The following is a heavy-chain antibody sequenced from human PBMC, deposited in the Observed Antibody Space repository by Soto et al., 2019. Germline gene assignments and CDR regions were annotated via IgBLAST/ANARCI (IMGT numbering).Heavy chain of an antibody. J-gene: IGHJ6*02. Sequence: EVQLVESGGGLVQPGRSLRLSCAASGFTFDDYTMHWVRQAPGKGLEWVSSSNWNGVAMDYADSVRGRFTISRDNARNTLILPMSSLRPQVTALYYWAKERCGSSSVDYYSYSGMGDWGQRTTVTVFS. CDR3: AKERCGSSSVDYYSYSGMGD. CDR2: SNWNGVAM. CDR1: GFTFDDYT. D-gene: IGHD2-15*01. V-gene: IGHV3-9*01.